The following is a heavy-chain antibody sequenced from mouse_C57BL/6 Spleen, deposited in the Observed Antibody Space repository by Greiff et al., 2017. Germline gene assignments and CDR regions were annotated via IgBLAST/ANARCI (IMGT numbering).Heavy chain of an antibody. V-gene: IGHV1-82*01. Sequence: QVQLQQSGPELVKPGASVKISCKASGYAFSSSWMNWVKQRPGKGLEWIGRIYPGDGDTNYNGKFKGKATLTADKSSSTAYMQLSSLTSEDSAVYFCARSELRLDYWGQGTTLTVSS. CDR3: ARSELRLDY. CDR2: IYPGDGDT. CDR1: GYAFSSSW. J-gene: IGHJ2*01. D-gene: IGHD2-4*01.